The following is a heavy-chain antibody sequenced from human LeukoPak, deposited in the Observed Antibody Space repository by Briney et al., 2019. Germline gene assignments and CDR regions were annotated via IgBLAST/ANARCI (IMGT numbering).Heavy chain of an antibody. CDR2: INPNSGGT. CDR1: GYTFTGYY. V-gene: IGHV1-2*02. Sequence: GASVKVSCKASGYTFTGYYMHWVRQAPGQGLEWMGWINPNSGGTNYAQKFQGRVTMTRDTSISTAYMELSRLRSDDTAVYYCASEPYYYDSSGYYNDYWGQGTLVTVSS. J-gene: IGHJ4*02. D-gene: IGHD3-22*01. CDR3: ASEPYYYDSSGYYNDY.